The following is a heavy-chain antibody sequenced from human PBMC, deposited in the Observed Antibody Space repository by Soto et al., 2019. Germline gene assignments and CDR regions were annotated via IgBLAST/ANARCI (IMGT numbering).Heavy chain of an antibody. CDR1: GFTFSSYA. CDR3: AKFRWDTAMVYYYYGMDV. D-gene: IGHD5-18*01. Sequence: GGSLRLSCAASGFTFSSYAMSWVRQAPGKGLEWVSAISGSGGSTYYADSVKGRFTISRDNSKNTLYLQMNSLRAEDTAVYYCAKFRWDTAMVYYYYGMDVWGQGTTVTVSS. V-gene: IGHV3-23*01. J-gene: IGHJ6*02. CDR2: ISGSGGST.